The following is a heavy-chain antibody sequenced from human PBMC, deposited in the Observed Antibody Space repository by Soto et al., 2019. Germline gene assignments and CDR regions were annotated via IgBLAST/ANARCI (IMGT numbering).Heavy chain of an antibody. J-gene: IGHJ4*02. CDR1: GGTFSSYA. Sequence: QVQLVQSGAEVRQPASSVKVSCTTAGGTFSSYAISWVRQAPGQGLEWMGGMVAIVDTATYAQKFQGRVTITADESTSTVYTELSSLRSDDTAVYYCVRVVAIPGYPDNWGQGTLVSVSS. V-gene: IGHV1-69*12. D-gene: IGHD5-12*01. CDR2: MVAIVDTA. CDR3: VRVVAIPGYPDN.